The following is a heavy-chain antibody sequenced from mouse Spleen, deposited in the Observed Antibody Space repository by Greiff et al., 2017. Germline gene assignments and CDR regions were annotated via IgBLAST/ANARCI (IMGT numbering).Heavy chain of an antibody. Sequence: VQLQQSGAELVRPGASVTLSCKASGYTFTDYEMHWVKQTPVHGLEWIGAIDHETGGTAYNQKFKGKAILTADKSSSTAYMELRSLTSEDSAVYYCTIGTTVVATEGFAYWGQGTLVTVSA. CDR2: IDHETGGT. V-gene: IGHV1-15*01. D-gene: IGHD1-1*01. J-gene: IGHJ3*01. CDR3: TIGTTVVATEGFAY. CDR1: GYTFTDYE.